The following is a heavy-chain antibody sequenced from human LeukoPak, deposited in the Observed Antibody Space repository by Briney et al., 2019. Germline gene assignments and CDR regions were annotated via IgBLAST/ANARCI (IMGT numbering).Heavy chain of an antibody. D-gene: IGHD3-10*01. V-gene: IGHV3-30*18. CDR1: GFTFSSYA. Sequence: GGSLRLSCAASGFTFSSYAMNWVRQAPGKGLEWVAVISFDGSYKYYGGSLEGRFTISRDNSRNTLYLQMNTLRTEDTAIFYCAKDWGRHFASGSSYLDFWGQGIPVTVSS. CDR2: ISFDGSYK. J-gene: IGHJ4*02. CDR3: AKDWGRHFASGSSYLDF.